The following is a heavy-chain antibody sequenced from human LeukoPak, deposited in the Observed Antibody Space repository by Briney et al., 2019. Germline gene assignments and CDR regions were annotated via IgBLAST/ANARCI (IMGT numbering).Heavy chain of an antibody. Sequence: KPGGSLRLSCAASGFTFSNAWMSGVRQAPGKGLEWVGRIKSKTDGGTTDYAAPVKGRFTISRDGSKDTLYLQMNSLKTEDTAVYYCTTAGAYRVEDYWGQGTLVTVSS. V-gene: IGHV3-15*01. CDR1: GFTFSNAW. CDR3: TTAGAYRVEDY. J-gene: IGHJ4*02. CDR2: IKSKTDGGTT. D-gene: IGHD3-3*01.